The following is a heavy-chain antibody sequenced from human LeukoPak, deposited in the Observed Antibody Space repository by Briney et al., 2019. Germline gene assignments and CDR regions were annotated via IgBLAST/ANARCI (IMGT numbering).Heavy chain of an antibody. CDR2: ISSSSSYI. CDR1: GFTFSSYS. D-gene: IGHD3-10*01. J-gene: IGHJ4*02. V-gene: IGHV3-21*01. Sequence: GGSLRLSCAASGFTFSSYSMNWVRQAPGKGLEWVSSISSSSSYIYYADSVKGRFTISRDNAKNSLYLQMNSLRAEDTAVYYCARSSGSGSYNPPSYWGQGTLVTVSS. CDR3: ARSSGSGSYNPPSY.